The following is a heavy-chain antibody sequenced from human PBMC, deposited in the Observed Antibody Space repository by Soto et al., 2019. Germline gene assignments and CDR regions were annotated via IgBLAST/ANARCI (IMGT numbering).Heavy chain of an antibody. J-gene: IGHJ4*02. Sequence: QLQLQESGPGLVKPSETLSLTCTVSGGSISSSSYYWGWIRQPPGKGLEWIGSIYYSGSTYYNPSLKSRVSKFGDTSENQFSLKLSSVTAADTAVYYCARLGGYSYGHAVVVYWGQGTLVTVSS. D-gene: IGHD5-18*01. CDR3: ARLGGYSYGHAVVVY. V-gene: IGHV4-39*01. CDR2: IYYSGST. CDR1: GGSISSSSYY.